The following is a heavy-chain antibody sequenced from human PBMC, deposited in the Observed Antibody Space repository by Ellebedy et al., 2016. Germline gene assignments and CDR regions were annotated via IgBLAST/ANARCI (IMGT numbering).Heavy chain of an antibody. CDR1: GFTFRIYS. CDR3: ARGSMD. V-gene: IGHV3-48*04. J-gene: IGHJ4*02. CDR2: ISSSSSTI. Sequence: GGSLRLSCAASGFTFRIYSMNWVRQAPGKGLEWVSYISSSSSTIYYADSVKGRFTISRDNAKNSLYLQMNGLRAEDTAVYYCARGSMDWGQGTLVTVSS.